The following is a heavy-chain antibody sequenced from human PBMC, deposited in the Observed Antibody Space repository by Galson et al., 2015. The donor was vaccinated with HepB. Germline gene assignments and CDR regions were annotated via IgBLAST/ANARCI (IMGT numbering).Heavy chain of an antibody. CDR3: ARGFGSSSRGSDY. CDR2: INHSGST. J-gene: IGHJ4*02. V-gene: IGHV4-34*01. D-gene: IGHD6-13*01. Sequence: LSLTCAVYGGSFSGYYWSWIRQPPGKGLEWIGEINHSGSTNYNPSLKSRVTISVDTSKNQFSLKLSSVTAADTAVYYCARGFGSSSRGSDYWGQGTLVTVSS. CDR1: GGSFSGYY.